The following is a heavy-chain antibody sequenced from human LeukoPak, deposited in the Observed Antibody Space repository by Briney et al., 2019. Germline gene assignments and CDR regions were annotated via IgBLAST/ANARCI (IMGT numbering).Heavy chain of an antibody. CDR3: ARGAIDLWLYYGMDV. J-gene: IGHJ6*02. Sequence: PGGSLRLSCIASGFSFADHAMSCVRQAPRKGLEWVAFVRSKNYRATAEYAASVRGRFTISRDDSMSIDYLQMNSLETEDTAVYFCARGAIDLWLYYGMDVWGQGTTVIVSS. D-gene: IGHD5-18*01. CDR1: GFSFADHA. CDR2: VRSKNYRATA. V-gene: IGHV3-49*04.